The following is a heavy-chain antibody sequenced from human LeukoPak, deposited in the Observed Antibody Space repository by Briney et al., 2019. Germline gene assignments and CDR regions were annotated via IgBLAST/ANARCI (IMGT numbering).Heavy chain of an antibody. CDR1: GYSFTTYW. CDR2: MYGGNFET. Sequence: GESLKISCKGSGYSFTTYWIGWVRQLPGKGPEWLAIMYGGNFETRYSPSVQGQVTITADKSTSTAYLQWSSLKASDTAMYYCARAITGTDRLVDYWGQGTLVTVSS. D-gene: IGHD1-20*01. V-gene: IGHV5-51*01. CDR3: ARAITGTDRLVDY. J-gene: IGHJ4*02.